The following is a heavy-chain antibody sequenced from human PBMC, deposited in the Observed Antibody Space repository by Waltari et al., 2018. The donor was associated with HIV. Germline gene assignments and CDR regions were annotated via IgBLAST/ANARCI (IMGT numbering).Heavy chain of an antibody. Sequence: DVQLVVSGGGRIRPGNSLSLDCATSGFRFSQAGMTWVLQAPGKAPTWRGRIRIRSDGWIVDYAASVKDRSVMSREDPEARLYLQMNSWKIDDTGVYYGSALVGASCQHWGRGTVV. J-gene: IGHJ4*02. CDR1: GFRFSQAG. CDR2: IRIRSDGWIV. D-gene: IGHD1-26*01. V-gene: IGHV3-15*01. CDR3: SALVGASCQH.